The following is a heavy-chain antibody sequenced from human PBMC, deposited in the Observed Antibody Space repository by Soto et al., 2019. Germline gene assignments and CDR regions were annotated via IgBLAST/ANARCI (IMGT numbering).Heavy chain of an antibody. D-gene: IGHD6-6*01. V-gene: IGHV4-61*01. Sequence: SETLSLTGTVSGGSVSSGSYSWSWIRQPPGKGLEWIGYIYYSGGTNYNPSLKSRVTISIDTSKNQFSLRLSSVTAADTAMYYCARRIATRQTTYFDYWGQGTLVTVSS. CDR3: ARRIATRQTTYFDY. CDR2: IYYSGGT. CDR1: GGSVSSGSYS. J-gene: IGHJ4*02.